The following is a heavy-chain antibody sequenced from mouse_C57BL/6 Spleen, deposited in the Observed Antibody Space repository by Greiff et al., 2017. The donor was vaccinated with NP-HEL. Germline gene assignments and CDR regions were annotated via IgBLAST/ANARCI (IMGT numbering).Heavy chain of an antibody. D-gene: IGHD1-1*01. CDR3: ARGGDYYGSSPAWFAY. CDR1: GYTFTDYY. Sequence: VQLQQSGPELVKPGASVKISCKASGYTFTDYYMNWVKQSHGKSLEWIGDINPNNGGTSYNQKFKGKATLTVDKSSSTAYMELRSLTSEDSAVYYCARGGDYYGSSPAWFAYWGQGTLVTVSA. CDR2: INPNNGGT. J-gene: IGHJ3*01. V-gene: IGHV1-26*01.